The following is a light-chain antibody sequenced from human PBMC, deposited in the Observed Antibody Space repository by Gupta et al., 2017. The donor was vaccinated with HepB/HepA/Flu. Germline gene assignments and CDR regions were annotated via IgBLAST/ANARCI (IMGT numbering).Light chain of an antibody. CDR2: LNSDGSH. J-gene: IGLJ3*02. V-gene: IGLV4-69*01. CDR3: QTWDTGIGV. CDR1: SGHSSYA. Sequence: QLVLTQSPSASASVGASVKLTCTLSSGHSSYAIAWHQQQPEKGPRYLMKLNSDGSHSKGDGIPDRFSGSSSGAERYLTISSLQSEDEADYYCQTWDTGIGVFGGGTKLTVL.